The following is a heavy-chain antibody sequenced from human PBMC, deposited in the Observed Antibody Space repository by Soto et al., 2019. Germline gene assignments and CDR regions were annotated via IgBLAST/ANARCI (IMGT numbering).Heavy chain of an antibody. CDR3: TSLGTYPRQDYYYYYGMDV. J-gene: IGHJ6*02. D-gene: IGHD6-13*01. Sequence: SETLSLTCTVSGGSISSYYWSWIRQPPGKGLEWIGYIYYSGSTNYNPSLKSRVTISVDTSKNQFSLKLSSVTAADTAVYYCTSLGTYPRQDYYYYYGMDVWRQGTTVTVSS. V-gene: IGHV4-59*01. CDR2: IYYSGST. CDR1: GGSISSYY.